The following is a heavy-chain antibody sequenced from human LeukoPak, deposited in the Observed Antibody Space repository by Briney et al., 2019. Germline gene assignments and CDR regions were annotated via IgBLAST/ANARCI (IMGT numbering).Heavy chain of an antibody. CDR3: ARAWRKYSSGWYAFWFDP. J-gene: IGHJ5*02. CDR1: GFTFSSYW. Sequence: PGGSLRLSCAASGFTFSSYWMSWVRQAPGKGLEWVANIKQDGSEKYYVDSVKGRFTISRDNAKNSLYLQMNSLRAEDTAVYYCARAWRKYSSGWYAFWFDPWGQGTLVTVSS. D-gene: IGHD6-19*01. V-gene: IGHV3-7*01. CDR2: IKQDGSEK.